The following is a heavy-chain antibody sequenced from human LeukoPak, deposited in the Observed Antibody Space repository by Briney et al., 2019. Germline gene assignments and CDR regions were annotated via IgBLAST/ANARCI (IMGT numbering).Heavy chain of an antibody. CDR3: ARDDVYSGHRGKFDY. CDR1: GFTFDSYA. J-gene: IGHJ4*02. V-gene: IGHV3-30*04. CDR2: ASHDEISE. Sequence: GSLRLSCAASGFTFDSYAIHWVRQAPGQGLEWVAYASHDEISEFYADSVRGRFTISRDNYKNTLFLQMNSLRPEDTAVYFCARDDVYSGHRGKFDYWGQGTRVTVSS. D-gene: IGHD4-11*01.